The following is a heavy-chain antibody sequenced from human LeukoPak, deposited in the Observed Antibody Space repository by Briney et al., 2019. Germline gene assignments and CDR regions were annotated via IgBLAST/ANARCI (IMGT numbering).Heavy chain of an antibody. D-gene: IGHD2-8*01. CDR3: ARGVAGYCTNGVCYPLDY. J-gene: IGHJ4*02. Sequence: LAGGSLRLSCAASGFTFSSYWMHWVRQAPGKGLVWVSRINSDGSSTSYADSVKGRFTISRDNAKNTLYQQMNSLRAEDTAVYYCARGVAGYCTNGVCYPLDYWGQGTLVTVSS. CDR1: GFTFSSYW. V-gene: IGHV3-74*01. CDR2: INSDGSST.